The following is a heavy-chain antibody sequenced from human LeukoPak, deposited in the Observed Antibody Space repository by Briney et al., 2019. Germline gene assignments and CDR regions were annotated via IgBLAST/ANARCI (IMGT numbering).Heavy chain of an antibody. CDR2: ISSSGSTI. CDR3: AGSYYYDSSEY. Sequence: GGSLRLSCAASGFTFSDYHMSWIRQAPGKGLEWVSYISSSGSTIYYADSVKGRFTISRDNAKNSLYLQMNSLRAEDTAVYYCAGSYYYDSSEYWGQGTLVTVSS. D-gene: IGHD3-22*01. CDR1: GFTFSDYH. J-gene: IGHJ4*02. V-gene: IGHV3-11*01.